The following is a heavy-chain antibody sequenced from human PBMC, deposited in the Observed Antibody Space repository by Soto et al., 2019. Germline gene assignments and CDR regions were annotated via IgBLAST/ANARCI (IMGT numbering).Heavy chain of an antibody. Sequence: QLQLQESGPGLVKPSETLSLTCTVSGGSISSSSYYWGWIRQPPGKGLEWIGSIYYSGSTYYNPSLKSPVTISLYTSKSQFSLKLSSVTAAYTAVYSCASLGGYCTNGVCYPIDYWGQGTLVTVAS. D-gene: IGHD2-8*01. J-gene: IGHJ4*02. CDR2: IYYSGST. CDR1: GGSISSSSYY. V-gene: IGHV4-39*01. CDR3: ASLGGYCTNGVCYPIDY.